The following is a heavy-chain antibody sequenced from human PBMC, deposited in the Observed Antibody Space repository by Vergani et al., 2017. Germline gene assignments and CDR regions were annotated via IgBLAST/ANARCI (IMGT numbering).Heavy chain of an antibody. J-gene: IGHJ5*01. V-gene: IGHV3-23*01. CDR2: LSGNGAII. Sequence: EVQLLESGGGLVQPGGSLRLSCVASGFTFSSYAMNGGRQIPGEGLERVSSLSGNGAIIQYAESVKGRFTISRDNSKNTLYLQRNGLRAEDTAIYYCAKGGWNYWFDSWGQGTLVIVS. D-gene: IGHD1-1*01. CDR3: AKGGWNYWFDS. CDR1: GFTFSSYA.